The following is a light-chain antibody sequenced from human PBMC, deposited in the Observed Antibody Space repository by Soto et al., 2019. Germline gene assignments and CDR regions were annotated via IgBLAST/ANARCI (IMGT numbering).Light chain of an antibody. J-gene: IGLJ1*01. Sequence: QSVLAQHASACETPGQTCSISCSGSNSNIASNTVNWYQHLPGTAPKLLIYYNNQRPSGVPDRFSGSKSGTSASLAISGLQSEDESDYYCAAWDDTLKRYVFGTGTKVTVL. CDR3: AAWDDTLKRYV. CDR1: NSNIASNT. CDR2: YNN. V-gene: IGLV1-44*01.